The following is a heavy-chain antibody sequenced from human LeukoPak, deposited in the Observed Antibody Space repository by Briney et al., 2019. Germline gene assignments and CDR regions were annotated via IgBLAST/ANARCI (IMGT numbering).Heavy chain of an antibody. CDR2: IIPIFGIA. J-gene: IGHJ4*02. Sequence: GASVKVSCKASGGTFISYAISWVRPAPGQGLEWMGGIIPIFGIANYAQKFQGRVTITADKSTSTAYMELSSLRSEDTAVYYCARAYSSGTGFDYWGQGTLVTVSS. V-gene: IGHV1-69*10. CDR3: ARAYSSGTGFDY. D-gene: IGHD6-19*01. CDR1: GGTFISYA.